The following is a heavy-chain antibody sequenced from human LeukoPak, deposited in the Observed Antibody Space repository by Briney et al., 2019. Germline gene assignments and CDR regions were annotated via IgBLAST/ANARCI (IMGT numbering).Heavy chain of an antibody. CDR2: ISSSSSTI. V-gene: IGHV3-48*01. Sequence: GGSLRLSCAASGFTFSSYSMNWVRQAPGKGLEWVSYISSSSSTIYYADSVKGRFTISRDNAKNSLYLQMNSLRAEDTAVYYCARDRSAYNRNDGFDYWGQGTLVTVSS. CDR3: ARDRSAYNRNDGFDY. J-gene: IGHJ4*02. CDR1: GFTFSSYS. D-gene: IGHD1-1*01.